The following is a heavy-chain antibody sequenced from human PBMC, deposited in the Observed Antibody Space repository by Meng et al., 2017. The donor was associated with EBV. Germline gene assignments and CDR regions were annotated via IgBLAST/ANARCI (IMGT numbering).Heavy chain of an antibody. D-gene: IGHD3-10*01. CDR3: ASESGRGYTPDY. V-gene: IGHV1-69*01. CDR2: FLPRLGAP. CDR1: GGPLRYYS. J-gene: IGHJ4*02. Sequence: LGQSGADVKESRCAVEVCCKTSGGPLRYYSSSWVRPAPEQALEWLGGFLPRLGAPNYAQKFHGRVKITADESTSTHYMDLSSLRSEDTAIYYCASESGRGYTPDYWGQGTLVTVSS.